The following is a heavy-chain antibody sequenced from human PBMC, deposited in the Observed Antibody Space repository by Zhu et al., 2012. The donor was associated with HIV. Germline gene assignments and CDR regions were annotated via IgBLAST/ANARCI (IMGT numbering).Heavy chain of an antibody. CDR2: IYYSGST. Sequence: QVQLQESGPGLVKPSETLSLTCTVSGGSISSSGYYWGWIRQPPGKGLEWIGSIYYSGSTYYNPSLKSRVTISVDTSKNQFSLKLSSVTAADTAVYYCARHGPGLSSSWYEDYWGQGTLVTVSS. D-gene: IGHD6-13*01. V-gene: IGHV4-39*01. J-gene: IGHJ4*02. CDR3: ARHGPGLSSSWYEDY. CDR1: GGSISSSGYY.